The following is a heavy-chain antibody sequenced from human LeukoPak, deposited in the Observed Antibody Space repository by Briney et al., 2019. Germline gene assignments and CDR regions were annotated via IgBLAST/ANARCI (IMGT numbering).Heavy chain of an antibody. CDR3: ARILGYCSGGSCYSGRLDY. CDR2: VYSGGDT. Sequence: GGSLRLSCAASGFTVSSNYMSWVRQAPGKGLGWVSVVYSGGDTYYADSVKGRFTISKDNSKNTLYLQMNSLRAEDTAVYYCARILGYCSGGSCYSGRLDYWGQGTLVTVSS. D-gene: IGHD2-15*01. CDR1: GFTVSSNY. V-gene: IGHV3-53*01. J-gene: IGHJ4*02.